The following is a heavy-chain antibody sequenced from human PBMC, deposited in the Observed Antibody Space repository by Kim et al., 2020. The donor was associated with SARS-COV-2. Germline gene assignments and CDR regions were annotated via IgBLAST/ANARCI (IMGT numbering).Heavy chain of an antibody. D-gene: IGHD5-12*01. CDR3: AKGSGYDWGRWTVAPPYYYYYYGMDV. J-gene: IGHJ6*02. V-gene: IGHV3-23*01. Sequence: GGSLRLSCAASGFTFSSYAMSWVRQAPGKGLEWVSAISGSGGSTYYADSVKGRFTISRDNSKNTLYLQMNSLRAEDTAVYYCAKGSGYDWGRWTVAPPYYYYYYGMDVWGQGTTVTVSS. CDR2: ISGSGGST. CDR1: GFTFSSYA.